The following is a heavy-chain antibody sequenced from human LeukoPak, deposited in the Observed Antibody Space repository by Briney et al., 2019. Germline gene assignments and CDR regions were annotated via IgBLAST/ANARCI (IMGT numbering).Heavy chain of an antibody. D-gene: IGHD6-19*01. CDR1: GGSFSGYY. Sequence: SETLSLTCAVYGGSFSGYYWSWIRQPPGKGLEWIGEINHSGSTNYNPSLKSRVTISVDTSKNQFSLKLSSVTAADTAVYYCASSYSSGLIDYWGQGTLVTVSS. CDR3: ASSYSSGLIDY. CDR2: INHSGST. V-gene: IGHV4-34*01. J-gene: IGHJ4*02.